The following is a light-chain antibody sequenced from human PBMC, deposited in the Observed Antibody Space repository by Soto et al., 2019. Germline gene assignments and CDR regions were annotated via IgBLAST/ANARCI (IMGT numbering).Light chain of an antibody. Sequence: QSVVTQPPSVSGAPGQRVTISCSGSSSNIGAGYDVHWYQQFPGTAPKLLIYGNNNRPSEVPDRFSGSKSGTSASLAITGLPAEDAAVYYCDSFDTRLNSVVFGGGTKLTVL. V-gene: IGLV1-40*01. CDR2: GNN. J-gene: IGLJ2*01. CDR1: SSNIGAGYD. CDR3: DSFDTRLNSVV.